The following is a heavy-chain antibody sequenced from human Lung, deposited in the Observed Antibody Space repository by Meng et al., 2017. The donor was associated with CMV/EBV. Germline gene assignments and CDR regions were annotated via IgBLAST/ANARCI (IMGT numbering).Heavy chain of an antibody. D-gene: IGHD2-21*02. CDR2: IYYSGST. Sequence: GSISSGGYYWSWIRQHPGKGLEWIGYIYYSGSTYYNPSLKSRVTISVDTSKNQFSLKLSSVTAADTAVYYCARGPSTVTVGRVGFDYWGQGTLVTVSS. CDR3: ARGPSTVTVGRVGFDY. J-gene: IGHJ4*02. CDR1: GSISSGGYY. V-gene: IGHV4-31*02.